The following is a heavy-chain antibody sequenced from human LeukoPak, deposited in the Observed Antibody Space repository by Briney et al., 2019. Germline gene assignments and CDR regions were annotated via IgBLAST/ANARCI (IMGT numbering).Heavy chain of an antibody. Sequence: PGGSLRLSCAASGFTFRSYAMSWVRQAPGKGLEWVSTIRASGGVTYYADSVRGRFTISRDNAKSTLYLQMNNLRVEDTAVYYCAKDRGDYGDRSRFDPWSQGIPVTVSS. J-gene: IGHJ5*02. CDR2: IRASGGVT. CDR3: AKDRGDYGDRSRFDP. V-gene: IGHV3-23*01. CDR1: GFTFRSYA. D-gene: IGHD4-17*01.